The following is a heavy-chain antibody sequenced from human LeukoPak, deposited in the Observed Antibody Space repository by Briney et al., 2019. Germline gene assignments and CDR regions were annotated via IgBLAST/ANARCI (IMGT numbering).Heavy chain of an antibody. CDR3: ARDGRFPPEVLPRYFDS. Sequence: SETLSLTCTVSGDSISTSNSYWGWIRQPPGKGLEWIGSIYYSGNTYYNASLKSRVTISIDTSKNQFSLKLSSVTAADTAVYYCARDGRFPPEVLPRYFDSWGQGTLVTVSS. CDR2: IYYSGNT. CDR1: GDSISTSNSY. J-gene: IGHJ4*02. V-gene: IGHV4-39*07. D-gene: IGHD1-14*01.